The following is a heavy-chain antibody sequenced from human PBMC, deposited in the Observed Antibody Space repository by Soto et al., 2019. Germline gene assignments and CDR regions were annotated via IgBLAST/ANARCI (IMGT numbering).Heavy chain of an antibody. V-gene: IGHV5-51*01. Sequence: PGESLKISCKGSGYSFTSYWIGWVRQMPGKGLEWMGIIYPGDFDTRYSPSFQGQVTISADKSISTAYLQWSSLKASDTAMYYCARHAETYYYYMDVWGKGTTVTVSS. J-gene: IGHJ6*03. CDR1: GYSFTSYW. CDR2: IYPGDFDT. CDR3: ARHAETYYYYMDV.